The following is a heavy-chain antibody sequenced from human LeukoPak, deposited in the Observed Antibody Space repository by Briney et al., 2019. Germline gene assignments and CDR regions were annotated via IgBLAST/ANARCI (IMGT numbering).Heavy chain of an antibody. CDR1: GGSISSSSYY. Sequence: PSQTLSLTCTVSGGSISSSSYYWGWIRQPPGKGLEWIGSIYYSGSTYYNPSLKSRVTISVDTSKNQFSLKLSSVTAADTAVYYCARRKAAHMDVWGKGTTVTVSS. J-gene: IGHJ6*03. CDR2: IYYSGST. V-gene: IGHV4-39*01. CDR3: ARRKAAHMDV. D-gene: IGHD2-15*01.